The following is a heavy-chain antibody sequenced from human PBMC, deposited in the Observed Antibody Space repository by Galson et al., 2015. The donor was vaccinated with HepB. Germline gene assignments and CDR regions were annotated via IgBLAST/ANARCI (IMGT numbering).Heavy chain of an antibody. D-gene: IGHD6-13*01. CDR2: ISSSSSYI. J-gene: IGHJ4*02. CDR3: ARDRLIIAAAGDY. V-gene: IGHV3-21*01. Sequence: SLRLSCAASGFTFSSYSMNWVRQAPGKGLEWVSSISSSSSYIYYADSVKGRFTISRDNAKNSLYLQMNSLRAEDTAVYYCARDRLIIAAAGDYWGQGTLVIVSS. CDR1: GFTFSSYS.